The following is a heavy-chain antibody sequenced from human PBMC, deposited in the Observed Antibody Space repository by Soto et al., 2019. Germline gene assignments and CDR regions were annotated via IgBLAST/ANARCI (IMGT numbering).Heavy chain of an antibody. D-gene: IGHD3-10*01. J-gene: IGHJ6*02. CDR2: IWYDGSNK. CDR3: ARSLRGGWFGELQGRFNYYYGMDV. Sequence: GGSLRLSCAASGFTFSSYGMHWVRQAPGKGLEWVAVIWYDGSNKYYADSVKGRFTISRDNSKNTLYLQMNSLRAEDTAVYYCARSLRGGWFGELQGRFNYYYGMDVWGQGTTVTVSS. CDR1: GFTFSSYG. V-gene: IGHV3-33*01.